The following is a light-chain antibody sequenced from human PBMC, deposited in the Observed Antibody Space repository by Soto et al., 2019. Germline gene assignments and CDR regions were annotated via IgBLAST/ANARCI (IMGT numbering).Light chain of an antibody. Sequence: EIVLTQSPATLSLSPGERATLSCRASQSVSTYLAWYQQKPGQAPRLLIHDASSRATGIPARFSGSGSGTDFTLSISSLEPEDFAVYYCQQRNSWPPITFGQGTRLEIK. CDR2: DAS. V-gene: IGKV3-11*01. J-gene: IGKJ5*01. CDR3: QQRNSWPPIT. CDR1: QSVSTY.